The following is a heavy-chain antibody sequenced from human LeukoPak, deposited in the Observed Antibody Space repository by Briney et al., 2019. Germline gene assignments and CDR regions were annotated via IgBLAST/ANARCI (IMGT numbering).Heavy chain of an antibody. V-gene: IGHV3-43D*03. J-gene: IGHJ3*02. D-gene: IGHD3-22*01. Sequence: PGGSLRLSCAASGCTFGNYGMYWVRQAPRPGMEWVSLMSWDGGGPYYADSVKGRFTISTDNSKNSLYLQMNSLRAEDTALYYCATGSYYYDSSGYYYGYDAFNIWGQGTMVTVSS. CDR1: GCTFGNYG. CDR3: ATGSYYYDSSGYYYGYDAFNI. CDR2: MSWDGGGP.